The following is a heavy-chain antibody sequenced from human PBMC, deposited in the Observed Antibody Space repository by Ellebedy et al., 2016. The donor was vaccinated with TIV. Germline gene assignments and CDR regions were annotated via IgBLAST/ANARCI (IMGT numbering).Heavy chain of an antibody. CDR3: TRQTDSCHDY. CDR1: GFTFSDSH. D-gene: IGHD2-2*01. J-gene: IGHJ4*02. CDR2: IRRKTDNFAT. Sequence: GGSLRLSXVASGFTFSDSHMHWVRQASGKGLEWVGHIRRKTDNFATAYAASVKGRFTISRDDSKNTAYLQMNSLKSEDTAVYYCTRQTDSCHDYWGQGTLVTVSS. V-gene: IGHV3-73*01.